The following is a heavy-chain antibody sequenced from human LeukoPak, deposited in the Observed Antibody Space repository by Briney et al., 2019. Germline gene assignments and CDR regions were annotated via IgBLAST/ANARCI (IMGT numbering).Heavy chain of an antibody. J-gene: IGHJ4*02. D-gene: IGHD3-3*01. V-gene: IGHV4-59*08. Sequence: SETLSLTCTLSIHFIWIYDSSCIRQPPGKGLEWIGYLYYSRSTLYNPSLKSRVTMSLDTSKNQFSLTLSSVTAADTAVYSCARRGVKNDYWGQGIRVIVSS. CDR3: ARRGVKNDY. CDR1: IHFIWIYD. CDR2: LYYSRST.